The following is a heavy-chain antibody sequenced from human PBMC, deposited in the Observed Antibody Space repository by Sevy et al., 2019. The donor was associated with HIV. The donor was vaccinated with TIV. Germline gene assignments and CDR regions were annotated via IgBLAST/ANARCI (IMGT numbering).Heavy chain of an antibody. CDR1: GDSVSSKSVA. J-gene: IGHJ4*02. Sequence: SQTLSLTCAISGDSVSSKSVAWNWIRQCPSRGLEWLGRTYSRSTWHNDYAVSVKSRITINPDTSKNQFSLQLNSVTPEDTAVYYCAITTSGWFDYWGQGTPVTV. V-gene: IGHV6-1*01. CDR3: AITTSGWFDY. D-gene: IGHD6-19*01. CDR2: TYSRSTWHN.